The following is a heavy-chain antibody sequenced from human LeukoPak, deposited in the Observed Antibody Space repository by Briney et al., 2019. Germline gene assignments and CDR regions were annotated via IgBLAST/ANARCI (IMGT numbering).Heavy chain of an antibody. CDR1: GFTFSSYS. Sequence: PGGSLRLSCAASGFTFSSYSMNWVRQAPGKGLEWVSSISSSSSYIYYADSVKGRFTISRDNSKNTLYLQMNSLRAEDTAVYYCARELLSGKDYYYYGMDVWGQGTTVTVSS. CDR2: ISSSSSYI. CDR3: ARELLSGKDYYYYGMDV. D-gene: IGHD2-21*01. J-gene: IGHJ6*02. V-gene: IGHV3-21*01.